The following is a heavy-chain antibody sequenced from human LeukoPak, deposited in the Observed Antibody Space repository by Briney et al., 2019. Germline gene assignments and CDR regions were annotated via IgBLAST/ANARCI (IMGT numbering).Heavy chain of an antibody. J-gene: IGHJ5*02. CDR2: INPDSGDT. CDR1: GYTFTAYY. V-gene: IGHV1-2*02. D-gene: IGHD3/OR15-3a*01. Sequence: ASVKVSCKASGYTFTAYYMHWVRQAPGQGLEWMGWINPDSGDTNYAQKFQDRVTMTRDTFTAYMELSGLRSDDTAIYFCARVPIFGPVHNWFDPWGQGTLVTVSS. CDR3: ARVPIFGPVHNWFDP.